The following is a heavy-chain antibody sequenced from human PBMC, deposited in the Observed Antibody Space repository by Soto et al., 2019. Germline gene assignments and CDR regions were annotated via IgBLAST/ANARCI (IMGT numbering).Heavy chain of an antibody. CDR1: GGSISSGGYY. D-gene: IGHD2-15*01. CDR3: ARRYGGSFNDAFDI. Sequence: PSETLSLTCTVSGGSISSGGYYWSWIRQHPGKGQERIGYVYYSGSTYYNPSLKSRVTISVDTSKNQFSLKLSSVTAADTAVYYCARRYGGSFNDAFDIWGQGTMVTVSS. CDR2: VYYSGST. V-gene: IGHV4-31*03. J-gene: IGHJ3*02.